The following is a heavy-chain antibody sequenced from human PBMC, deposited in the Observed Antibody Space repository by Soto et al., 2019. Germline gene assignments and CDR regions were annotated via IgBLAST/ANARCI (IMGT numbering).Heavy chain of an antibody. Sequence: SVKVSCKASGGTFSSYAISWVRQAPGQGLEWMGGIIPIFGTANYAQKFQGRVTITADESTSTAYMELSSLRSEDTAVYYCARVITMVRGVPETYCIHCWGQETLFTVAS. D-gene: IGHD3-10*01. J-gene: IGHJ4*02. V-gene: IGHV1-69*13. CDR2: IIPIFGTA. CDR1: GGTFSSYA. CDR3: ARVITMVRGVPETYCIHC.